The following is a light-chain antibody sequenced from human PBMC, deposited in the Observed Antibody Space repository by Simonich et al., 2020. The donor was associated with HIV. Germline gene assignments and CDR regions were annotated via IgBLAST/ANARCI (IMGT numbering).Light chain of an antibody. J-gene: IGKJ1*01. CDR1: QSVLYSSNNQNY. V-gene: IGKV4-1*01. CDR2: WAS. CDR3: QQYYSSPRT. Sequence: IVMTQSPDSLAVSLGERATINCKSSQSVLYSSNNQNYLVWYQQKPGQPPKLLIYWASTRESGVPDRFSGSGSGTDFTLTISSLQAEDVAVYYCQQYYSSPRTFGQGTKVEIK.